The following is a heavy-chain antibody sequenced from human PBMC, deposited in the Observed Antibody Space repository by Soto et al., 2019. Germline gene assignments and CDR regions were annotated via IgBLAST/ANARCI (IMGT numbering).Heavy chain of an antibody. D-gene: IGHD2-8*01. CDR2: ISYDGSNK. V-gene: IGHV3-30*18. Sequence: GGSLRLSCAASGFTFSSYGMHWVRQAPGKGLEWVAVISYDGSNKYYADSVKGRFTISRDNSKNTLYLQMNSLRAEDTAVYYCAKGLSNGVVDVWGQGTTVTVSS. CDR1: GFTFSSYG. J-gene: IGHJ6*02. CDR3: AKGLSNGVVDV.